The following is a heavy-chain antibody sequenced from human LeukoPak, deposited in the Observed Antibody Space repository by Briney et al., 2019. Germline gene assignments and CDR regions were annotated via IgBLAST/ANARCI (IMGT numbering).Heavy chain of an antibody. CDR1: GYTFTGYY. CDR3: ARTISGGKPQPVDY. V-gene: IGHV1-2*02. D-gene: IGHD3-10*02. Sequence: ASVKVSCKASGYTFTGYYMHWVRQAPGQGLEWMGWINPNSGGTNYAQKFQGRVTMTRDTSISTAYMELSRLRSDDTAVYYCARTISGGKPQPVDYWGQGTLVTVSS. CDR2: INPNSGGT. J-gene: IGHJ4*02.